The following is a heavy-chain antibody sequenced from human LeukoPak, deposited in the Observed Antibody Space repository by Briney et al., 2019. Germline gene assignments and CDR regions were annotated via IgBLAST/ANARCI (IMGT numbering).Heavy chain of an antibody. Sequence: GGSLRLPCAASGFSFSSYEMNWVRQAPGKGLEWVAYITSSGSTIYYADSVKGRFTISRDNAKNSLNLQMNSLRGEDTAVYYCSRTPYSSGWYFDYWGHGTLVTVSS. D-gene: IGHD6-19*01. V-gene: IGHV3-48*03. J-gene: IGHJ4*01. CDR1: GFSFSSYE. CDR2: ITSSGSTI. CDR3: SRTPYSSGWYFDY.